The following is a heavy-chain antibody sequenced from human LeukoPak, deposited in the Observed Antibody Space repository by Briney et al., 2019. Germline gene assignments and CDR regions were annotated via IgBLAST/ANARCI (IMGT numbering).Heavy chain of an antibody. CDR2: ISYSGST. Sequence: SETQSLTCTVSGCSISRRGYNWGWIRQPPGKGLEWIGSISYSGSTYYNPALKSRVTTSADTSKNQCSLKLNSVTAADTAVYYCARRRSSNSYSWFEPWGQGTLVTVSS. J-gene: IGHJ5*02. V-gene: IGHV4-39*01. CDR1: GCSISRRGYN. CDR3: ARRRSSNSYSWFEP. D-gene: IGHD6-13*01.